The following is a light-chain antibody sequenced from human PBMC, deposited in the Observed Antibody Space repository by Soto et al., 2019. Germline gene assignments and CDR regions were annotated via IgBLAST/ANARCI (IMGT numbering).Light chain of an antibody. CDR3: QHRSNWPIT. V-gene: IGKV3-11*01. J-gene: IGKJ5*01. CDR1: QSVGSY. CDR2: DAS. Sequence: EIVLTQSPATLSLSPGERATLSCRASQSVGSYLAWYQQKPGQAPRLLIYDASNRATGIPARFSGSGSGTDFTLTIGSLEPEDFAVYFCQHRSNWPITFGQGTRLEIK.